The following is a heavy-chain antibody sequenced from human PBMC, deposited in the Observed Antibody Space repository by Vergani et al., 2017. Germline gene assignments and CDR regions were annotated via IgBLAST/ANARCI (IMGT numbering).Heavy chain of an antibody. D-gene: IGHD2-21*01. Sequence: EVQLVESGGGLVKRGGSLRLSCAASGFTFDDYTMHWVRQAPGKGLEWVSLISWDGGSTYYADSVKGRFTISRDNSKNSLYLQMNSLRTEDTAIYYCAKARDPNCKGGNCYSYYYGLDLWGQGTTVTVSS. J-gene: IGHJ6*02. CDR1: GFTFDDYT. V-gene: IGHV3-43*01. CDR3: AKARDPNCKGGNCYSYYYGLDL. CDR2: ISWDGGST.